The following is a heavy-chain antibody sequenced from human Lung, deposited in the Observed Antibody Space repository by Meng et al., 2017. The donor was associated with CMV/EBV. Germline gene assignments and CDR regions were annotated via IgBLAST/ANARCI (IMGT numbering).Heavy chain of an antibody. J-gene: IGHJ6*02. CDR2: ISYDGSKK. Sequence: SCAASGFSFSSYAMHWVRQAPGKGLEWMAVISYDGSKKYYADSVKGRFTISRGNSKNTLYLQVNSLRTEDTAVYYCAREGSYYDVLTSSCNVFGNYYYHMDVWXHGTTVTVSS. CDR1: GFSFSSYA. D-gene: IGHD3-9*01. V-gene: IGHV3-30-3*01. CDR3: AREGSYYDVLTSSCNVFGNYYYHMDV.